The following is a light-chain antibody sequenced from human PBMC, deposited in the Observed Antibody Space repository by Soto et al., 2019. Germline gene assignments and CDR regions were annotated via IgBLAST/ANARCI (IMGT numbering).Light chain of an antibody. CDR3: SSYTDSSNDV. J-gene: IGLJ1*01. Sequence: QSALTQPASVSGSPGQSITISCTGTSSDLAIYNYVSWYQQQPGKAPKLMIYQVTNRPSGVSNRFSGSRSGNTASLTISGLQAEDEADYYCSSYTDSSNDVFGTATKVTVL. V-gene: IGLV2-14*01. CDR1: SSDLAIYNY. CDR2: QVT.